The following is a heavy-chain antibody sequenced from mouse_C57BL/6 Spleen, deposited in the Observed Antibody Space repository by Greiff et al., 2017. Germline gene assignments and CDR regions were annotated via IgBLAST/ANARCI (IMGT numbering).Heavy chain of an antibody. CDR3: ARGGGCDGYWDAMDY. D-gene: IGHD2-3*01. CDR2: IDPSDSYT. Sequence: QVQLQQPGAELVKPGASVKLSCKASGYTFTSYWMQWVKQRPGQGLEWIGEIDPSDSYTNYNQKFKGKATLTVDTSSSTAYMQLSSLTSEDSAVYYCARGGGCDGYWDAMDYWGQGTSVTVSS. CDR1: GYTFTSYW. J-gene: IGHJ4*01. V-gene: IGHV1-50*01.